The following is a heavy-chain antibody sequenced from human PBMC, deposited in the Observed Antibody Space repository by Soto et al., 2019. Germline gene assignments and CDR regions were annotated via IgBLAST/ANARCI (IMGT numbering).Heavy chain of an antibody. CDR2: IYHSGSI. CDR1: GGSISSGGYS. D-gene: IGHD4-4*01. CDR3: ARGMTTVTTFDY. V-gene: IGHV4-30-2*01. Sequence: SETLSLTCAVSGGSISSGGYSCSWIRQPPGKGLEWIGYIYHSGSIYYNPSLKSRVTISVDRSKNQFSLKLSSVTAADTAVYYCARGMTTVTTFDYWGQGTLVTVSS. J-gene: IGHJ4*02.